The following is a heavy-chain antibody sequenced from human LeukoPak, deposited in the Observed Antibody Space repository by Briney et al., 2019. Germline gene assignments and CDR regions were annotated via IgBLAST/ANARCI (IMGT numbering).Heavy chain of an antibody. CDR2: IYYNENT. CDR3: ARQLAAGNDAFDI. J-gene: IGHJ3*02. CDR1: GVSIYISTFY. V-gene: IGHV4-39*01. D-gene: IGHD2-15*01. Sequence: SETLSLTCSVSGVSIYISTFYWAWIRQPPGKGLEFIGSIYYNENTYHNPSLRSRLTISVDTSTNHFSLRLTSATAADTAIYYCARQLAAGNDAFDIWGQGTVVTVSS.